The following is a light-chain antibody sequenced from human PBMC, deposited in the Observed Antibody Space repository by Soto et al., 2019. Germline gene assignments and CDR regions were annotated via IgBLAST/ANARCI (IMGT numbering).Light chain of an antibody. CDR3: QQYGSSTWT. CDR1: QSVSNNY. CDR2: GAS. J-gene: IGKJ1*01. V-gene: IGKV3-20*01. Sequence: EIVLTQSPGTLSLSPGERATLSCRASQSVSNNYLAWYQQKPGQAPRVLIYGASSRATGIPDRFSGSGSATDFTLTIRRLEPEDFAVYYCQQYGSSTWTFGQGTKVDIK.